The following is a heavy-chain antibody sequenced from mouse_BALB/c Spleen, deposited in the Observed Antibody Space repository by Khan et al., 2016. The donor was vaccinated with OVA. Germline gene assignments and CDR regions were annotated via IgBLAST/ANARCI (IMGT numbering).Heavy chain of an antibody. J-gene: IGHJ2*01. CDR3: AKTARIKY. D-gene: IGHD1-2*01. V-gene: IGHV3-2*02. CDR1: GYSITSGYG. CDR2: ISYSGST. Sequence: EVQLQESGPGLVKPSQSLSLTCNVTGYSITSGYGWNWIRQFPGNKLEWMGYISYSGSTNYNPSLKSRISFTRDTSKNQFFLQLNSVTTEDTATYYFAKTARIKYWGQGTTLTVSS.